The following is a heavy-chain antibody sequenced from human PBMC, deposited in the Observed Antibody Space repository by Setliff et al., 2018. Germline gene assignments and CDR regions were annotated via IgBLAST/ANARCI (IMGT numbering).Heavy chain of an antibody. CDR3: ARLRGIAVPGAPKYYSPGY. Sequence: SETLSLTCVVSNFSLSSGYFWAWVRQPPGKGLAWLGTTYHNCNTDYNPALKSRVTISVDTSKTQFSLKLRSVTAADPAVYYCARLRGIAVPGAPKYYSPGYWGQGTLVTVSS. D-gene: IGHD6-19*01. V-gene: IGHV4-38-2*01. CDR1: NFSLSSGYF. J-gene: IGHJ4*02. CDR2: TYHNCNT.